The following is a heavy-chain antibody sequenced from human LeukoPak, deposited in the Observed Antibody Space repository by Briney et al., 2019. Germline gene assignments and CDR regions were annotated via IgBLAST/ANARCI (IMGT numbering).Heavy chain of an antibody. CDR3: ARGWFGEGTRFDP. V-gene: IGHV4-59*01. CDR2: IYSSGST. Sequence: PSETLSLTCTDSGGSISSYYWSWIRQPPGKGLEWIGYIYSSGSTNYNPSLKSRVTISIDTSKNQFSLKLSSVTAADTAVYYCARGWFGEGTRFDPWGQGTLVTVSS. D-gene: IGHD3-10*01. CDR1: GGSISSYY. J-gene: IGHJ5*02.